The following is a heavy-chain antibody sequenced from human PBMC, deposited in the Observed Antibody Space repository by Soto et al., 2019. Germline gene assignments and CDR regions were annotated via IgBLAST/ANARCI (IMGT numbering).Heavy chain of an antibody. CDR3: AIVVPGAEAWFGP. CDR2: ISLYSDGT. V-gene: IGHV1-18*01. J-gene: IGHJ5*02. CDR1: GYTFSNYG. D-gene: IGHD2-2*01. Sequence: QVQLVQSGGEVKRPGASVKVSCKTAGYTFSNYGITWVRQAPGQPLEWLGWISLYSDGTNYAQKFQGRVSMTTDTSPTTAYMELRSLRADDTAVYYCAIVVPGAEAWFGPWGQGTLVTVSS.